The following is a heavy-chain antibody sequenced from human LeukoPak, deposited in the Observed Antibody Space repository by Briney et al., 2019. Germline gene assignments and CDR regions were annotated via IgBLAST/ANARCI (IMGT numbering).Heavy chain of an antibody. V-gene: IGHV3-7*03. CDR1: GFTFSSYW. CDR2: INHNGNVN. J-gene: IGHJ4*02. Sequence: GGSLRLSCAASGFTFSSYWMNWARQAPGKGLEWVASINHNGNVNYYVDSVKGRFTISRDNAKNSLYLQMNSLRAEDTAVYYCAKEGFDSWGQGTLVTVSS. CDR3: AKEGFDS.